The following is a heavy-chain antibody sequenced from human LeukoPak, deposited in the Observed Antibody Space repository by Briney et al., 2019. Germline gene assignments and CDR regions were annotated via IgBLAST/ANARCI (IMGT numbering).Heavy chain of an antibody. CDR3: ALYDSSGYHLDY. J-gene: IGHJ4*02. D-gene: IGHD3-22*01. Sequence: SETLSLTCTVSGGSISSGGYYWSWIRQHPGKGLERIGYIYYSGSTYYNPSLKSRVTISVDTSKNQFSLKLSSVTAADTAVYYCALYDSSGYHLDYWGQGTLVTVSS. V-gene: IGHV4-31*03. CDR1: GGSISSGGYY. CDR2: IYYSGST.